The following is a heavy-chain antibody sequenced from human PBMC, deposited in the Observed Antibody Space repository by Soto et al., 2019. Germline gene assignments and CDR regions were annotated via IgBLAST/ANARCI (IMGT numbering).Heavy chain of an antibody. D-gene: IGHD6-13*01. CDR3: ARGPRIAAAGPMYV. CDR1: GFTFSSYS. Sequence: EVQLVESGGGLVKPGGSLRLSCAASGFTFSSYSMNWVRQAPGKGLEWVSSISSSSSYIYYADSVKGRFTISRDNAKNSLYLQMNSLRAEDTAVYYCARGPRIAAAGPMYVWGQGTTVTVSS. CDR2: ISSSSSYI. V-gene: IGHV3-21*01. J-gene: IGHJ6*02.